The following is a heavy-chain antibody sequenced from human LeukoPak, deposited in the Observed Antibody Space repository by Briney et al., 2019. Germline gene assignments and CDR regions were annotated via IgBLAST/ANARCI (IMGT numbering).Heavy chain of an antibody. CDR2: IYSGGSS. V-gene: IGHV4-4*07. Sequence: PSETLSLTCIVSGGSIRSDYWSWIRQPAGKGLEWIGRIYSGGSSNCNPSLKSRVTMSVDTSNNQISLKLTSVTAADTAVYYCARGGEYGDYYYDYWGQGTLVTVSS. D-gene: IGHD4-17*01. CDR3: ARGGEYGDYYYDY. CDR1: GGSIRSDY. J-gene: IGHJ4*02.